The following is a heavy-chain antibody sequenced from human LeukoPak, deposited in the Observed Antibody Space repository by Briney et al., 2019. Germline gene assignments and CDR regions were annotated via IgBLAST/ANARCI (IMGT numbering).Heavy chain of an antibody. D-gene: IGHD5-12*01. Sequence: PSETLSPTCTVSGGSMSSYYWSWIRQPPGKGLEWIGYIYYSGGTNYNPSLKSRVTMSVDTSRNQFSLKLYSVTAADTPVYYCAREDSGYGTYASWGEGTLVTVSS. CDR2: IYYSGGT. V-gene: IGHV4-59*01. CDR3: AREDSGYGTYAS. J-gene: IGHJ4*02. CDR1: GGSMSSYY.